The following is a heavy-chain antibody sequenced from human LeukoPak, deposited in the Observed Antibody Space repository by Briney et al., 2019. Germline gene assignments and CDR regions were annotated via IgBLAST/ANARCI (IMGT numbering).Heavy chain of an antibody. Sequence: PSETLSLTCTVSGGSISSGSYYWSWIRQPAGKGLEWIGRIYTSGSTNYNPSLKSRVTISVDTSKNQFSLKLSSVTAADTAVYYCARDRRGYSYGYYYYYYMDVWGKGTTVTVSS. CDR3: ARDRRGYSYGYYYYYYMDV. D-gene: IGHD5-18*01. CDR1: GGSISSGSYY. J-gene: IGHJ6*03. V-gene: IGHV4-61*02. CDR2: IYTSGST.